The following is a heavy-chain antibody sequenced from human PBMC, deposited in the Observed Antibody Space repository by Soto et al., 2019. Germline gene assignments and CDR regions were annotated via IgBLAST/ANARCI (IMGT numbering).Heavy chain of an antibody. J-gene: IGHJ4*02. CDR1: GFTFSSYA. V-gene: IGHV3-23*01. CDR2: ISGSGSST. D-gene: IGHD5-18*01. CDR3: AKDGRGYPWSEDY. Sequence: VGSLRLSCAASGFTFSSYAMSWVRQAPGKGLEWVSGISGSGSSTYSADSVKGRFTISRDNSKNTLYLQMNSLRAEDTAVYYCAKDGRGYPWSEDYWGQGTLVTVSS.